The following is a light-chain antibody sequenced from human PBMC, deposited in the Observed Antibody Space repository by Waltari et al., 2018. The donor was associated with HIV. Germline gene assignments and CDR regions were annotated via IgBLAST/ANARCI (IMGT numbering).Light chain of an antibody. CDR3: CAYSGSTTYVI. Sequence: QSALTQPASVSGSPGQSITISCTGTSSDVGGYNLVSWYQQHPGKAPKLMIYEVSKRPSGGSNRFSGSKSGNTASVTISGLQAEDEADDYCCAYSGSTTYVIFGGGTKLTVL. CDR1: SSDVGGYNL. J-gene: IGLJ2*01. CDR2: EVS. V-gene: IGLV2-23*02.